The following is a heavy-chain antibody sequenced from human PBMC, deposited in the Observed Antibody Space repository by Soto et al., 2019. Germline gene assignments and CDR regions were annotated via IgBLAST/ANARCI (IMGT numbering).Heavy chain of an antibody. CDR3: AKGKTQQNYYNYFDY. CDR1: GFPSSSYA. CDR2: ISGSGGST. D-gene: IGHD3-10*01. V-gene: IGHV3-23*01. Sequence: SLRLSCAASGFPSSSYAMSWVRQAPGKGLEWVSAISGSGGSTYYADSVKGRFTISRDNSKNTLYLQMNSLRAEDTAVYYCAKGKTQQNYYNYFDYWGQGTMVTVSS. J-gene: IGHJ4*02.